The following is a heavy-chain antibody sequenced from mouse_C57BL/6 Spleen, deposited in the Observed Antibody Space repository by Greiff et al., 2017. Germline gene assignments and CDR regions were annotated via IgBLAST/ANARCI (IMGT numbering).Heavy chain of an antibody. J-gene: IGHJ3*01. CDR1: GYTFTSYW. CDR2: SDPNSGGT. V-gene: IGHV1-72*01. Sequence: VQLQQPGAELVKPGASVKLSCKASGYTFTSYWMHWVKQRPGRGLEWIGRSDPNSGGTKYNEKFKSKATLTVDKPSSTDYMQLSSRTSEDSAVYYCAYDYDGSWFAYWGQGTLVTVSA. D-gene: IGHD2-4*01. CDR3: AYDYDGSWFAY.